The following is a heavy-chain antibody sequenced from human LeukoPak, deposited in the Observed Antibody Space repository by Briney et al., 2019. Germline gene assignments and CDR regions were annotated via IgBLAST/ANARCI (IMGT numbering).Heavy chain of an antibody. Sequence: PGGSLRLSCAASGFTFSNYAMTWVRQAPGKGLQWVSAISGDAIYTYYLDSVKGRFTTSRDNSKNTLFLQMYSLRADDTAVYYCAKNYGTSRPFYDYWGQGIVVTVAS. CDR3: AKNYGTSRPFYDY. J-gene: IGHJ4*02. CDR1: GFTFSNYA. D-gene: IGHD4-17*01. V-gene: IGHV3-23*01. CDR2: ISGDAIYT.